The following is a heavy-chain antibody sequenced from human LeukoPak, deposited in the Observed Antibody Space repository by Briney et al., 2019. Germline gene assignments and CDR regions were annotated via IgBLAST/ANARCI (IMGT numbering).Heavy chain of an antibody. V-gene: IGHV3-23*01. CDR1: GFTFSEYV. CDR2: ITSTSGSI. J-gene: IGHJ4*02. D-gene: IGHD3-10*01. Sequence: PGGSLRLSCAASGFTFSEYVMSWVRQAPGKGLEWVSSITSTSGSIYYADSVKGRFTISRDNSKNTLYLQMNSLRAEDTAVYYCAKTPRFEWFGELSYWGQGTLVTVSS. CDR3: AKTPRFEWFGELSY.